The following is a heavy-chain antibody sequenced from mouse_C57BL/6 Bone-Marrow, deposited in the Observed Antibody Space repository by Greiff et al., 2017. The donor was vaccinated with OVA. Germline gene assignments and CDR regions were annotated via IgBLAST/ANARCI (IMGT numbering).Heavy chain of an antibody. CDR1: GYAFSSSW. CDR3: ASPTVVAPYAMDY. J-gene: IGHJ4*01. V-gene: IGHV1-82*01. Sequence: QVQLQQPGPELVKPGASVKISCKASGYAFSSSWMNWVKQRPGQGLEWIGRIYPGDGDTNYNGKFKGKATLTADKSSSTAYMQLSSLTSEDSAVYFCASPTVVAPYAMDYWGQGTSVTVSS. CDR2: IYPGDGDT. D-gene: IGHD1-1*01.